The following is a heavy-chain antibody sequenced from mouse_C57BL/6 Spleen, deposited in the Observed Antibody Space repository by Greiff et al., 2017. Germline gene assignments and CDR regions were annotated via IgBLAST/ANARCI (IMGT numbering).Heavy chain of an antibody. Sequence: VQLQQSGAELVRPGASVKLSCTASGFNIKDDYMHWVKQRPEQGLEWIGWIDPENGDTEYASKFQGKATITADTSSNTAYLQLSSLTSEDTAVYYCTTHRAWLAYWGQGTLVTVSA. CDR1: GFNIKDDY. CDR2: IDPENGDT. J-gene: IGHJ3*01. V-gene: IGHV14-4*01. CDR3: TTHRAWLAY.